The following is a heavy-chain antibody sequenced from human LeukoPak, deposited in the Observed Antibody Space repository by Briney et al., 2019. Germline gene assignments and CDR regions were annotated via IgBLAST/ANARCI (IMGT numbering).Heavy chain of an antibody. D-gene: IGHD3-10*01. V-gene: IGHV4-38-2*02. J-gene: IGHJ6*03. Sequence: PSETLSLTCTVSDYSISISYYWGWVRQPPGKGLEWIGSIYHSGSTYYNPSLKSRVTMSVDTSKNQFSLKLGSVTAADTAVYYCARSGVYYYGSGNYYMDVWGKGTTVTISS. CDR1: DYSISISYY. CDR3: ARSGVYYYGSGNYYMDV. CDR2: IYHSGST.